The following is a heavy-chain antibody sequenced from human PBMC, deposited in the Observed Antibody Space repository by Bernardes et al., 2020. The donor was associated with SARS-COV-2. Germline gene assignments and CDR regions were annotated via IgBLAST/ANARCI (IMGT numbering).Heavy chain of an antibody. J-gene: IGHJ6*02. Sequence: GGSLRLSGPASGFTFGDHYMAWVGQAPGKGREGVGRGRGKGDSYTTKYAASVKGRFTISRDDSKNSVYLQMNSLKIEDTAVYYCARDQWRPDYYYGLDVWGQGTKATVS. CDR3: ARDQWRPDYYYGLDV. CDR1: GFTFGDHY. CDR2: GRGKGDSYTT. V-gene: IGHV3-72*01. D-gene: IGHD6-19*01.